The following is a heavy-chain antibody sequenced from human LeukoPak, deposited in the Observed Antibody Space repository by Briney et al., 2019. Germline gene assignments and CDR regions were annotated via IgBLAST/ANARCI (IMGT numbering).Heavy chain of an antibody. D-gene: IGHD3-22*01. CDR3: ARDQDYDSSGYYRTNFDY. Sequence: GGSLRLSCAAPGFTFSSYWMSWVRQAPGKGLEWVANIKQDGSEKYYVDPVKGRFTISRDNAKNSLYLQMNSLRAEDTAVYYCARDQDYDSSGYYRTNFDYWGQGTLATVSS. V-gene: IGHV3-7*01. CDR1: GFTFSSYW. CDR2: IKQDGSEK. J-gene: IGHJ4*02.